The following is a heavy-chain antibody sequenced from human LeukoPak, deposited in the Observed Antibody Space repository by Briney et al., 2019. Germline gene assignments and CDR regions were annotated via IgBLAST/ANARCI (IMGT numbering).Heavy chain of an antibody. CDR2: ISGSGGST. V-gene: IGHV3-23*01. CDR3: ATGTRGERSDY. J-gene: IGHJ4*02. CDR1: GFTFSTYA. D-gene: IGHD1-1*01. Sequence: GGSLRLSCAASGFTFSTYAMTWVRQAPGKGLEWVSTISGSGGSTYYADSVKGRFTISRDNSKNTLYVQMNSLRAEDTAIYYCATGTRGERSDYWGQGTLVTVSS.